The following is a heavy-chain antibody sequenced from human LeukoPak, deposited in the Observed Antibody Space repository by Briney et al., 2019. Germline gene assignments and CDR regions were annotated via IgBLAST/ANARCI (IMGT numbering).Heavy chain of an antibody. D-gene: IGHD2-2*01. CDR3: ARDWGVVPAALGPDP. Sequence: ASVKVSCKASGYTFTGYYMHWVRQAPGQGLESLGWINPNSGGTNYAQKFQGRVTMTRDASVSTAYMELSRLRSDDTAVYYCARDWGVVPAALGPDPWGQGTLVTVSS. J-gene: IGHJ5*02. CDR2: INPNSGGT. V-gene: IGHV1-2*02. CDR1: GYTFTGYY.